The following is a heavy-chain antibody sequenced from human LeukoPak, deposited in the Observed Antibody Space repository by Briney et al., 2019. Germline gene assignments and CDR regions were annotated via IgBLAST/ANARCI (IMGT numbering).Heavy chain of an antibody. Sequence: ASVKVSCKASGYTFTGYYMHWVRQAPGQGLEWMGWINPNSGGTSYAQKFQGRVTMTRDTSISTAYMELSRLRSDDTAVYYCARDLSSSGYGYWFDPWGQGTLVTVSS. CDR2: INPNSGGT. CDR3: ARDLSSSGYGYWFDP. J-gene: IGHJ5*02. V-gene: IGHV1-2*02. CDR1: GYTFTGYY. D-gene: IGHD5-12*01.